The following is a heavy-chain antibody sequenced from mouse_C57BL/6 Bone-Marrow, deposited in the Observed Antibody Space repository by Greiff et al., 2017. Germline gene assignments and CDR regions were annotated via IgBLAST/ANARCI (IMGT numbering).Heavy chain of an antibody. V-gene: IGHV14-4*01. Sequence: VQLQQSGAELVRPGASVKLSCTASGFNIKDDYMHWVKQRPEQGLEWIGWIDPANGDTEYASKFQGKASITADTSSNTAYLQLSSLTSEDTAVYYCTTCFITTVVAHFDYWGQGTTLTVSS. J-gene: IGHJ2*01. CDR2: IDPANGDT. D-gene: IGHD1-1*01. CDR1: GFNIKDDY. CDR3: TTCFITTVVAHFDY.